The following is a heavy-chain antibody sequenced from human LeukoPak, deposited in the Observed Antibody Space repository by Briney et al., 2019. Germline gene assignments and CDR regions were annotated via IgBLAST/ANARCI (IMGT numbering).Heavy chain of an antibody. J-gene: IGHJ5*02. V-gene: IGHV3-21*06. CDR3: TRGMDHINYAWFDP. CDR2: IFGSRDSI. CDR1: GFTFSSYW. D-gene: IGHD4-11*01. Sequence: GGSLRLSCAASGFTFSSYWMIWVRQAPGKRLEWVSSIFGSRDSISYANSVKGRFTISRDNAENSLYLQMDSLRVEDTAVYYCTRGMDHINYAWFDPWGQGTLVIVSS.